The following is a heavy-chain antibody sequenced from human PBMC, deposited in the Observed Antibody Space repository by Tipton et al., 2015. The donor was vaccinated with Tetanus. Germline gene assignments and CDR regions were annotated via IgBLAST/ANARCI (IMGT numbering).Heavy chain of an antibody. Sequence: LEWVANIKHDDTEKYYVDSVRGRFNISRDNAKRSLYLQMDSLRAEDTAVYYCARERGTSGWGFWGQGTLVSVSS. J-gene: IGHJ4*02. D-gene: IGHD6-19*01. CDR2: IKHDDTEK. V-gene: IGHV3-7*01. CDR3: ARERGTSGWGF.